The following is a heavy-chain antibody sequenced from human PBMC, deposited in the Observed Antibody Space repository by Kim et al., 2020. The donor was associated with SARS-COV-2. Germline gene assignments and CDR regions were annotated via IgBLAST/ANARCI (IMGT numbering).Heavy chain of an antibody. CDR2: INHSGST. J-gene: IGHJ4*01. D-gene: IGHD3-22*01. Sequence: SETLSLTCAVYGGSFSGYYWSWIRQPPGKGLEWIGEINHSGSTNYNPSLKSRVTISVDTSKNQFSLKLSSVTAADTAVYYCASARVDSSGYYPLIDYWG. CDR1: GGSFSGYY. V-gene: IGHV4-34*01. CDR3: ASARVDSSGYYPLIDY.